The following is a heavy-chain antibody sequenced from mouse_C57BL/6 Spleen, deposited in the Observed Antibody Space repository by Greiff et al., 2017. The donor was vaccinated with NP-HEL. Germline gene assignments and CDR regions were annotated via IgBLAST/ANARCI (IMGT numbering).Heavy chain of an antibody. CDR1: GYSFTSYY. J-gene: IGHJ4*01. CDR3: AKPFTTVAYYYAMDY. D-gene: IGHD1-1*01. CDR2: IYPGSGNT. Sequence: QVQLKQSGPELVKPGASVKISCKASGYSFTSYYIHWVKQRPGQGLEWIGWIYPGSGNTKYNEKFKGKATLTADTSSSTAYMQLSSLTSEGSAVYYCAKPFTTVAYYYAMDYWGQGTSVTVSS. V-gene: IGHV1-66*01.